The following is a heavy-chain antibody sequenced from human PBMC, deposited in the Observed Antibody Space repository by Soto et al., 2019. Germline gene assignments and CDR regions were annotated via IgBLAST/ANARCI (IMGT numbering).Heavy chain of an antibody. J-gene: IGHJ5*02. CDR2: INPNSGGT. V-gene: IGHV1-2*04. Sequence: APVKVSCKASGYTFTGYYMHWVRQAPGQGLEWMGWINPNSGGTNYAQKFQGWVTMTRDTSISTAYMELSRLRSDDTAVYYCARGRVADFASFDPWGQGTLVTVSS. D-gene: IGHD2-15*01. CDR1: GYTFTGYY. CDR3: ARGRVADFASFDP.